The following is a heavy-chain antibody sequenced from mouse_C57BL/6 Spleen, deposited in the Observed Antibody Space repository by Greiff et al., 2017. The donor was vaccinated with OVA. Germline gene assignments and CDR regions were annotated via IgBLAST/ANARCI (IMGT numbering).Heavy chain of an antibody. Sequence: VQLQQSGAELARPGASVKLSCKASGYTFTSYGISWVKQRTGQGLEWIGEIYPRSGNTYYNEKFKGKATLTADKSASTAYMELRSLTSEDSAVYFCARRYYGSSYEDYFDYWGQGTTLTVSS. CDR1: GYTFTSYG. V-gene: IGHV1-81*01. D-gene: IGHD1-1*01. CDR2: IYPRSGNT. J-gene: IGHJ2*01. CDR3: ARRYYGSSYEDYFDY.